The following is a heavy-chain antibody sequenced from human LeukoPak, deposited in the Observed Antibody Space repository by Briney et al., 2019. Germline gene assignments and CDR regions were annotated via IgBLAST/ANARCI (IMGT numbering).Heavy chain of an antibody. Sequence: ASVKVSCKASVYTFTGYYMHWVRQAPGQGLEWMGWINPNSGGTNYAQKFQGRVTMTRDTSISTAYMELSRLRSDDTAVYYCARVPYYYSLGDYWGQGTLVTVSS. CDR3: ARVPYYYSLGDY. J-gene: IGHJ4*02. D-gene: IGHD3-10*01. CDR1: VYTFTGYY. V-gene: IGHV1-2*02. CDR2: INPNSGGT.